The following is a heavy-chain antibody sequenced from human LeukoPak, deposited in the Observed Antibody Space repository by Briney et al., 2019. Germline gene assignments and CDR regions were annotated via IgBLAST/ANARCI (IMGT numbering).Heavy chain of an antibody. D-gene: IGHD6-19*01. CDR2: ISGSGGST. V-gene: IGHV3-23*01. CDR3: ARDHIPGYSSGWYWGDFDY. J-gene: IGHJ4*02. Sequence: GGSLRLSCAASGFTFSSYAMSWVRQAPGRGLEWVSAISGSGGSTYYADSVKGRFTISRDNAKNSLYLQMNSLRAEDTAVYYCARDHIPGYSSGWYWGDFDYWGQGTLVTVSS. CDR1: GFTFSSYA.